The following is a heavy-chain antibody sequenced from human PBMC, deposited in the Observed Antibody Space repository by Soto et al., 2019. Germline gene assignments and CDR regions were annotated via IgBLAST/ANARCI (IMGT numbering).Heavy chain of an antibody. V-gene: IGHV1-2*02. CDR2: INPNSGGT. J-gene: IGHJ6*02. CDR1: GYTFTGYY. D-gene: IGHD6-6*01. Sequence: ASVKVSCKASGYTFTGYYMHWVRQAPGQGLEWMGWINPNSGGTNYAQKFQGRVTMTRDTSISTAYMELSRLRSDDTAVYYCARDLAIAARGADYYYGMDVWGQGTTVTVSS. CDR3: ARDLAIAARGADYYYGMDV.